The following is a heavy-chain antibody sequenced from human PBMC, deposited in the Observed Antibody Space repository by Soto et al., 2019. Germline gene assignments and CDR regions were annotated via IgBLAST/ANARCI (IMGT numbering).Heavy chain of an antibody. CDR1: GGSISSGGYS. CDR3: ARGKGSMVRGVQADY. CDR2: IYHSGST. V-gene: IGHV4-30-2*01. J-gene: IGHJ4*02. D-gene: IGHD3-10*01. Sequence: SETLFLTCAVSGGSISSGGYSWSWIWQPPGKGLEWIGYIYHSGSTYYNPSLKSRVTISVDRSKNQFSLKLSSVTAADTAVYYCARGKGSMVRGVQADYWGQGTLVTVSS.